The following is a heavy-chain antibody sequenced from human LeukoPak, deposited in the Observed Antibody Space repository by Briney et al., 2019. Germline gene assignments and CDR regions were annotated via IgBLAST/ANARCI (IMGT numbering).Heavy chain of an antibody. V-gene: IGHV5-51*01. D-gene: IGHD5-12*01. CDR3: AVRYSDYDFRAPLDY. CDR2: IYPGDSDT. Sequence: GESLKISCKGSGYSFTNYWIGWVRQMPGKGLEWMGIIYPGDSDTRYSPSFQGQVTISADKSISTAYLQWSSLKASDTAMYYCAVRYSDYDFRAPLDYWGQGTLVTVSS. J-gene: IGHJ4*02. CDR1: GYSFTNYW.